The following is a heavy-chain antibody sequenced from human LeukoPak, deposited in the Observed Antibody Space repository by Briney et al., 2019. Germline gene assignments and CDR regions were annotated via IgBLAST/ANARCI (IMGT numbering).Heavy chain of an antibody. Sequence: GGSLRLSCAASGFTFSSYAMSWVRQAPGKGLEWVSGSGSGGSTYYADSVKGRFTISRDNSKNTLYLQMNSLRAEDTAVYYCAKSILSFSFGPGSDMYGMDVWGQGTTVTVSS. J-gene: IGHJ6*02. CDR3: AKSILSFSFGPGSDMYGMDV. CDR2: SGSGGST. D-gene: IGHD3-3*01. V-gene: IGHV3-23*01. CDR1: GFTFSSYA.